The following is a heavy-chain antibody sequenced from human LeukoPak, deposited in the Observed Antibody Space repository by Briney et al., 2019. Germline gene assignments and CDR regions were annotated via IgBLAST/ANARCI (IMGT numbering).Heavy chain of an antibody. D-gene: IGHD2-21*01. CDR2: INPNSGNT. CDR1: GHTFTGYY. Sequence: ASVKVSCKASGHTFTGYYMHWVRQAPGQGLEWMGWINPNSGNTGYAQKFQGRVTFTRNISISTAYLDLSSLRSEDTAVYYCARVCGGDCFKGAFDIWGQGTMVTVSS. V-gene: IGHV1-8*03. J-gene: IGHJ3*02. CDR3: ARVCGGDCFKGAFDI.